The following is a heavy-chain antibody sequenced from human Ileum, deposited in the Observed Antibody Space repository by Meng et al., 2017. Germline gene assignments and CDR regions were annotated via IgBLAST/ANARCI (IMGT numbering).Heavy chain of an antibody. CDR1: GFTFRTYE. D-gene: IGHD6-19*01. CDR3: AREYSSGRPFDY. CDR2: ISRSGDFI. J-gene: IGHJ4*02. Sequence: GESLKISCAASGFTFRTYEMNWVRQAPGKGLEWVSYISRSGDFIYYADSVKSRFTISRDNAKNSLYLQMNSLRAEDTAVYYCAREYSSGRPFDYWGQGTRVT. V-gene: IGHV3-48*03.